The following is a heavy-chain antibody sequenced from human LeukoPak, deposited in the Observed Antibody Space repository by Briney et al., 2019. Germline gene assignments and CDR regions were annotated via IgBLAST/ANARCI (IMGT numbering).Heavy chain of an antibody. CDR2: IYTSGST. V-gene: IGHV4-61*02. CDR3: AKVPRITIPGGEH. J-gene: IGHJ1*01. D-gene: IGHD3-3*01. Sequence: SQTLSLTCTVSGGSISSGSYYWSWIRQPAGKGLEWIGRIYTSGSTNYNPSLKSRVTISVDTSKNQFSLKLSSVTAADTAVYYCAKVPRITIPGGEHWGQGTLVTVSS. CDR1: GGSISSGSYY.